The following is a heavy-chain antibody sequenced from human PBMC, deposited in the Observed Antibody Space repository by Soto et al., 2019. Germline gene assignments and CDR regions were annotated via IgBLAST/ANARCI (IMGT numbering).Heavy chain of an antibody. D-gene: IGHD5-12*01. CDR3: VREGRGSFDF. CDR1: GFIFTNYA. J-gene: IGHJ3*01. V-gene: IGHV3-23*01. CDR2: IGGRGNSA. Sequence: PGGSLRLSCAASGFIFTNYAMNWARQAPGKGLEWVSVIGGRGNSAYYADSVQGRFTISRDNSKNTLSLQMSSLTADDTAIYYCVREGRGSFDFWGRGTMVTVSS.